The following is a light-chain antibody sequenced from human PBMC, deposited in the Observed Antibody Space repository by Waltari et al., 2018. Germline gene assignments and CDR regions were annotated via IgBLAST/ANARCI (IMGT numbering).Light chain of an antibody. Sequence: SYVLTQPPSVAAAPGETARVTCGGNNIERNSLQWYQQKPGQAPVLVISYDSDRPSGIPERFSGSNSGDTATLTISRVEAGDEADYYCQVWDANTDPGVFGTGTEVTVL. CDR2: YDS. CDR3: QVWDANTDPGV. J-gene: IGLJ1*01. CDR1: NIERNS. V-gene: IGLV3-21*01.